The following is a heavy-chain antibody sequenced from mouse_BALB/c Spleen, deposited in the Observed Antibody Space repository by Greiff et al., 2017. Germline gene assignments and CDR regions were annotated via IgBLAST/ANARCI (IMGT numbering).Heavy chain of an antibody. CDR2: IYPGDGDT. CDR1: GYTFTSYW. CDR3: ARGGGY. J-gene: IGHJ3*01. V-gene: IGHV1-87*01. Sequence: VMLVESGAELARPGASVKLSCKASGYTFTSYWMQWVKQRPGQGLEWIGAIYPGDGDTRYTQKFKGKATLTADKSSSTAYMQLSSLASEDSAVYYCARGGGYWGQGTLVTVSA.